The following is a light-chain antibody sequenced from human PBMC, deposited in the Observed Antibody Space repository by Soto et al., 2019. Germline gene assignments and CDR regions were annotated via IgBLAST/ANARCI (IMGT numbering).Light chain of an antibody. CDR2: GTF. CDR1: QSVSSNS. Sequence: EVVLTRAPGTLSLSPGERVTLSGRASQSVSSNSLAWYQQKPGQAPRLLIYGTFNRATGIPDRFSGSTSGTDFTLTISRLEPEDFAVYYCQQYGSSLWTFGQGTKVDIK. J-gene: IGKJ1*01. CDR3: QQYGSSLWT. V-gene: IGKV3-20*01.